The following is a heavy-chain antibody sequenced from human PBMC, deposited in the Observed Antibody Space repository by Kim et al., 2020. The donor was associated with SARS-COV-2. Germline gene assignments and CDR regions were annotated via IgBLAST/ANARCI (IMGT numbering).Heavy chain of an antibody. J-gene: IGHJ6*03. CDR1: GGTFSSYA. Sequence: SVKVSCKASGGTFSSYAISWVRLAPGQGLEWMGGIIPIFGTANYAQKFQGRVTITADESTSTAYMELSSLRSEDTAVYYCAGLWFRELFPGYYYMDVWG. V-gene: IGHV1-69*13. CDR3: AGLWFRELFPGYYYMDV. CDR2: IIPIFGTA. D-gene: IGHD3-10*01.